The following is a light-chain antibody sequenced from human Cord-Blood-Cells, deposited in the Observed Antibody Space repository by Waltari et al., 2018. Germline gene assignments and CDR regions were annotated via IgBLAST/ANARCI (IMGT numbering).Light chain of an antibody. CDR3: CSYAGSYTGV. V-gene: IGLV2-11*01. J-gene: IGLJ2*01. Sequence: QSAMTQPRSVSGSPGQSVTISCTGTSSDVGVYNYVSWYQQHPGKAPKLMIYDVSKRPSVVPDRFSGSKSGNTASLTISGLQAEDEADYYCCSYAGSYTGVFGGGTKLTVL. CDR2: DVS. CDR1: SSDVGVYNY.